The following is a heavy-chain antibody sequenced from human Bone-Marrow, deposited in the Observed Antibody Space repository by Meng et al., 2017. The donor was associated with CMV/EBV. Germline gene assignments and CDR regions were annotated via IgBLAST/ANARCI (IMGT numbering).Heavy chain of an antibody. D-gene: IGHD4-11*01. CDR2: IYPGDSDT. V-gene: IGHV5-51*01. Sequence: GESLKISCKGSGYSFTSYWIGWVRQMPGKGLEWMGIIYPGDSDTRYSPSFQGQVTISADKSISTAYLQWSSLKASDTAMYYCARTLPYSNYGGHFDYLGQGTLVTVSS. CDR1: GYSFTSYW. J-gene: IGHJ4*02. CDR3: ARTLPYSNYGGHFDY.